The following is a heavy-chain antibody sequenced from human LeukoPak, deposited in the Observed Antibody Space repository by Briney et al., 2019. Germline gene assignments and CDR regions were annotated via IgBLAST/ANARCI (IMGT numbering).Heavy chain of an antibody. D-gene: IGHD4-23*01. Sequence: ASVKVSCKASGFTFTSSAMQWVRQARGQRLEWIGWIVVGSGNTNYAQKFQERVTITRDMSTSTAYMGLSSLRSEDTAVYYCAAPTSQLPYGMDVWGQGTTVTVSS. CDR3: AAPTSQLPYGMDV. V-gene: IGHV1-58*02. CDR2: IVVGSGNT. J-gene: IGHJ6*02. CDR1: GFTFTSSA.